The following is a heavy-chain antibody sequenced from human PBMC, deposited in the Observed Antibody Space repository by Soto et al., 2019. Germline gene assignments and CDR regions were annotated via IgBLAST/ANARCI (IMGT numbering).Heavy chain of an antibody. CDR1: GDSISSNNNY. V-gene: IGHV4-30-4*01. J-gene: IGHJ5*02. Sequence: QVQLQESGPGLVKPSQTLSLTCTVSGDSISSNNNYWSWIRQPPGEGLEWIGFISYSGTNPYSPSLKSRVAISLDTSKNQFSLGLSSVTAADTAVYYCARGRGYSYGLDPWGQGTLVTVSS. D-gene: IGHD5-18*01. CDR2: ISYSGTN. CDR3: ARGRGYSYGLDP.